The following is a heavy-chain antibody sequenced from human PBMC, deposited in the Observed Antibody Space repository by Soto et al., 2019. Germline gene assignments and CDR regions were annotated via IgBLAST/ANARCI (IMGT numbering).Heavy chain of an antibody. D-gene: IGHD3-10*01. J-gene: IGHJ4*02. CDR1: GYTFTSYG. CDR2: ISAYNGNT. V-gene: IGHV1-18*01. Sequence: ASVKVSCKASGYTFTSYGISWVRQAPGQGLEWMGWISAYNGNTNYAQKLQGRVTMTTDTSTSTAYMELRSLRSDDTAVYYCARDYYGSGSYSDRDYWGQGTLVTVSS. CDR3: ARDYYGSGSYSDRDY.